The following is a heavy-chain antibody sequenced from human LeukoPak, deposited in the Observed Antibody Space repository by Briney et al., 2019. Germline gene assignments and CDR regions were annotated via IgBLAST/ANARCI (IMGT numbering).Heavy chain of an antibody. CDR2: IYYSRST. Sequence: KTSETLSLTCTVSGGSISGYYWSWIRQAPGKGLEWIWNIYYSRSTNYSPSLKSRVTISVDTSKNQFSLRLSSVTAPDTAVYYCARHGTLGSTTYPLDYWGQGTLVTVSS. J-gene: IGHJ4*02. V-gene: IGHV4-59*08. D-gene: IGHD1-26*01. CDR1: GGSISGYY. CDR3: ARHGTLGSTTYPLDY.